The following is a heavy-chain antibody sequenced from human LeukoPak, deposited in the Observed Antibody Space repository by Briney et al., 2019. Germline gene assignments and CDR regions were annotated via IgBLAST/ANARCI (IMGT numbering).Heavy chain of an antibody. V-gene: IGHV3-30*04. Sequence: GGSLRLSCTASGFTFGDYAMTWFRQAPGKGLEWVAVISYDGSNKYYADSVKGRFTISRDNSKNTLYLQMNSLRAEDTAVYYCAKEAVQGYCSGGSCSDAFDIWGQGTMVTVSS. D-gene: IGHD2-15*01. CDR1: GFTFGDYA. CDR3: AKEAVQGYCSGGSCSDAFDI. CDR2: ISYDGSNK. J-gene: IGHJ3*02.